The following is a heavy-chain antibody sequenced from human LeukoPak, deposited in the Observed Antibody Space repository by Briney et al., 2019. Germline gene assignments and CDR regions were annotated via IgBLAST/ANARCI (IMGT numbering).Heavy chain of an antibody. D-gene: IGHD6-13*01. CDR1: GGSISSSSYY. J-gene: IGHJ4*02. CDR2: IYYSGST. Sequence: PSETLSLTCTVSGGSISSSSYYWGWIRQPPGKGLEWIGSIYYSGSTYYNPSLKSRVTISVDTSKNQFSLKLSSVTAPDTAVYYCARRIAAANFDYWGQGTLVTVSS. CDR3: ARRIAAANFDY. V-gene: IGHV4-39*01.